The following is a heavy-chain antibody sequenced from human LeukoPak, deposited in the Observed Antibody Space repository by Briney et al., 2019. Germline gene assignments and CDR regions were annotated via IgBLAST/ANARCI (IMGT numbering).Heavy chain of an antibody. D-gene: IGHD6-13*01. CDR3: ASSPAYSSSWYAIDN. Sequence: GGSLRLSCAASGFTFSNYDMHWVRQAAGKGLEWVSGIGTAGDTYYPASVKGRFTISRENAKSSLYLQINSLSAGDTAVYYCASSPAYSSSWYAIDNWGQGTLVTVSS. V-gene: IGHV3-13*01. CDR1: GFTFSNYD. CDR2: IGTAGDT. J-gene: IGHJ4*02.